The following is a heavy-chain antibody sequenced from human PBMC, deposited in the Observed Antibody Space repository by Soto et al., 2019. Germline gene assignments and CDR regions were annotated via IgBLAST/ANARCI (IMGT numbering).Heavy chain of an antibody. CDR3: ARDPDGDYDYYAMDV. D-gene: IGHD4-17*01. CDR2: IYYSGST. J-gene: IGHJ6*02. V-gene: IGHV4-31*02. Sequence: WTWIRQPPGKGLEWIGNIYYSGSTYYNPSLKSRLTISVDTSKNQFSLKLSSVTAADTAVYYCARDPDGDYDYYAMDVWGQGTTVTVSS.